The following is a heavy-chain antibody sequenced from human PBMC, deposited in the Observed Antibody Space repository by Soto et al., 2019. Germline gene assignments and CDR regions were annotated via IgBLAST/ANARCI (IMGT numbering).Heavy chain of an antibody. J-gene: IGHJ6*02. CDR1: GFTFSSYA. CDR3: AKEEYSSGWYVRGGENYYGMDV. CDR2: ISGSGGST. V-gene: IGHV3-23*01. Sequence: GGSLRLSCAASGFTFSSYAMRWVRQAPGKGLEWVSAISGSGGSTYYPDHVKGRFNSSIDNSKNRLNQQINSRRAKETAVYYCAKEEYSSGWYVRGGENYYGMDVWGQGTTVTVSS. D-gene: IGHD6-19*01.